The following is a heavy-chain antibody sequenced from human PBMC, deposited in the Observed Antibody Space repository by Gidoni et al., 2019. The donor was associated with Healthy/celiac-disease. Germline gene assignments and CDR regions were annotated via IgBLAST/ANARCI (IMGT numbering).Heavy chain of an antibody. CDR2: IWYDGSNK. J-gene: IGHJ4*02. CDR3: ARDMYYYDSSGYYYVY. V-gene: IGHV3-33*01. Sequence: QVQRVASGGGVVQPSRTLRTSCAASGFTFSSYGMHCVRTAPGKGLACGAVIWYDGSNKYYADSVKGRFTISRDNSQNTLYLQMNSLRAEDTSVYYCARDMYYYDSSGYYYVYWGQGTLVTVSS. D-gene: IGHD3-22*01. CDR1: GFTFSSYG.